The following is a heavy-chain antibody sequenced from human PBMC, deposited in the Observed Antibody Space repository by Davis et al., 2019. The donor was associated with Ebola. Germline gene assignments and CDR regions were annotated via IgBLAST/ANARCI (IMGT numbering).Heavy chain of an antibody. D-gene: IGHD3-16*01. CDR1: GFRFSSHW. J-gene: IGHJ5*02. CDR2: IRQDGSEK. Sequence: PGGSLRPSFPPPGFRFSSHWMSWVRQAPGKGLEWVANIRQDGSEKHYVDSVKGRFTISRDNAKNSLYRQMNSLRAEDTAVYYCAREAVWRFDPWGQGTLVTVSS. V-gene: IGHV3-7*03. CDR3: AREAVWRFDP.